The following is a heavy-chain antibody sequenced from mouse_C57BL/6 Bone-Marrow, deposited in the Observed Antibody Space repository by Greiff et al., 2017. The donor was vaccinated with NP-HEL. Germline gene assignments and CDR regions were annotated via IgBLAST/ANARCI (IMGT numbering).Heavy chain of an antibody. CDR2: ISLKSDNYAT. Sequence: EVKVEESGGGLVQPGGSMKLSCVASGFTFSNYCMNWVRQSPEKGLEWVAQISLKSDNYATHYTESVKGRFTISRDDSKSSVYRQMNNLRASDTGIYYSKVGSRYDYWGQGTTLTVSS. CDR3: KVGSRYDY. V-gene: IGHV6-3*01. D-gene: IGHD1-1*01. CDR1: GFTFSNYC. J-gene: IGHJ2*01.